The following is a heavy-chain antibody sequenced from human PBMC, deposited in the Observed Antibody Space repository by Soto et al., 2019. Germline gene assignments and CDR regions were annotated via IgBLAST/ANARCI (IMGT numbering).Heavy chain of an antibody. CDR2: ISYDGSNK. J-gene: IGHJ6*02. D-gene: IGHD1-1*01. CDR3: AREGRPPTTGMDV. V-gene: IGHV3-30*03. Sequence: GGSLRLSCAASGFTFTRYGIHWVRQAPGKGLEWVAVISYDGSNKYYADSVKGRFTISRDNSKNTLYLQMNSLRAEDTAVYYCAREGRPPTTGMDVWGQGTTVTVSS. CDR1: GFTFTRYG.